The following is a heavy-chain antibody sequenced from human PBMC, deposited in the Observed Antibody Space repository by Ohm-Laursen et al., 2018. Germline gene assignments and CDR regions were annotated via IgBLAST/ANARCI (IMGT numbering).Heavy chain of an antibody. CDR1: GFTFSSYG. CDR2: ISYDGSNK. J-gene: IGHJ4*02. CDR3: ASDPPSSGWSFSH. D-gene: IGHD6-19*01. V-gene: IGHV3-30*03. Sequence: SLRLSCAASGFTFSSYGMHWVRQAPGKGLGGGEVISYDGSNKYYADSVKGRFTISRDNSKNTLYLQMSSLTVDDTAVYYCASDPPSSGWSFSHWGQGTLVTVSS.